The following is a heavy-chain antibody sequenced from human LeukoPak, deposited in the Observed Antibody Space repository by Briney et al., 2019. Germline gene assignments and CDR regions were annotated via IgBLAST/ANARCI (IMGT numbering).Heavy chain of an antibody. CDR3: ARDETYSSDWQSNHYYYYMDV. Sequence: SETLSLTCAVYGGSFSGYYWSWIRQPPGKGLEWIGEINHSGSTNYNPSLKSRVTISVDTSKNQFSLKLSSVTATDTAVYYCARDETYSSDWQSNHYYYYMDVWGKGTTVTVSS. J-gene: IGHJ6*03. CDR2: INHSGST. CDR1: GGSFSGYY. V-gene: IGHV4-34*01. D-gene: IGHD6-19*01.